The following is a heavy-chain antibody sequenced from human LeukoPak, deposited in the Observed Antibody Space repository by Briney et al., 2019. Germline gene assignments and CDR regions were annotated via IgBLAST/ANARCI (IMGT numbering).Heavy chain of an antibody. D-gene: IGHD2-2*01. V-gene: IGHV3-9*03. CDR1: GFTFDDYA. CDR3: AKDSRRYCSSTSCSYFDY. CDR2: ISWNSGSI. J-gene: IGHJ4*02. Sequence: GRSLRLSCAASGFTFDDYAMHWARQAPGKGLEWVSGISWNSGSIGYADSVKGRFTISRDNAKNSLYLQMNSLRAEDMALYYCAKDSRRYCSSTSCSYFDYWGQGTLVTVSS.